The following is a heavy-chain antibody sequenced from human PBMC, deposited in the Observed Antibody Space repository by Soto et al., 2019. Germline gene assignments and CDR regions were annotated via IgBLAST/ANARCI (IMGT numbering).Heavy chain of an antibody. CDR2: IYHSGST. J-gene: IGHJ6*03. Sequence: SETLSLTCAVSSGSISSSNWWSWVRQPPGKGLEWIGEIYHSGSTNYNPSLKSRVTISVDKSKYQFSLKLSSVTAADTVVFYCVRGVIEPPYYYYYMDVWGKGTTVTVSS. V-gene: IGHV4-4*02. CDR3: VRGVIEPPYYYYYMDV. CDR1: SGSISSSNW. D-gene: IGHD3-10*01.